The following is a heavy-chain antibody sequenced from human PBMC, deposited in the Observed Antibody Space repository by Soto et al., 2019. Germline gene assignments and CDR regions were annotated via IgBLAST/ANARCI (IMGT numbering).Heavy chain of an antibody. Sequence: ASVKVSCKASGYTFTSYAMHWVRQAPGQRLEWMGWINAGNGNTKYSQKFQGRVTITRDTSASTVYMELSSLRSEDTAVYYCARLRPLIAVAGTASYNWFDPWGQGTLVTVSS. V-gene: IGHV1-3*01. CDR2: INAGNGNT. CDR3: ARLRPLIAVAGTASYNWFDP. CDR1: GYTFTSYA. D-gene: IGHD6-19*01. J-gene: IGHJ5*02.